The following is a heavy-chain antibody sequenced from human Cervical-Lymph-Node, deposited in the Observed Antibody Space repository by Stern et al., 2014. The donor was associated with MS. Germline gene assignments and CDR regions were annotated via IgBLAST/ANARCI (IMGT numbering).Heavy chain of an antibody. Sequence: EVQLVVSGAEVKKLGDSLKISCKASGYSFISDWIGWVRQVPGKGLEWMGNIYPGDSDTRYSPSFQGLVTISADKSITTAYLQWNSLKASDTALYYCVRGGSGQLVGPFQHWGQGTLLSVTS. CDR3: VRGGSGQLVGPFQH. D-gene: IGHD6-6*01. J-gene: IGHJ1*01. CDR2: IYPGDSDT. CDR1: GYSFISDW. V-gene: IGHV5-51*03.